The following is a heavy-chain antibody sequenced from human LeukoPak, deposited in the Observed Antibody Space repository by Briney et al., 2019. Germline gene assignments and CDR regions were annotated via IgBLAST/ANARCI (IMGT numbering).Heavy chain of an antibody. J-gene: IGHJ4*02. V-gene: IGHV3-11*04. CDR3: ARDGGSAWFLDY. D-gene: IGHD6-19*01. CDR1: GFPFSDNY. CDR2: ISSSGNTT. Sequence: GGSLRLSCAASGFPFSDNYMSWIRQAPGKGLEWVSYISSSGNTTKNADSVKGRFTITRDNAKNSLYLQMNSLRAEDTAVYYCARDGGSAWFLDYWGQGTLVTVSS.